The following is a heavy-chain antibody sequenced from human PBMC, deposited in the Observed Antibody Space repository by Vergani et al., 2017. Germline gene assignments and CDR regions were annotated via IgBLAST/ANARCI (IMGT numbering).Heavy chain of an antibody. J-gene: IGHJ6*02. V-gene: IGHV5-10-1*03. CDR1: GYSFTSYW. Sequence: EVQLVQSGAEVKKPGESLRISCKGSGYSFTSYWISWVRQMPGKGLEWMGRIDPSDSYTNYSSSFQGHVTISADKSISTAYLQWSSLKASDTAMYYCARHGIGGMATARYYYYGMDVWGQGTTVTVSS. CDR3: ARHGIGGMATARYYYYGMDV. CDR2: IDPSDSYT. D-gene: IGHD5-24*01.